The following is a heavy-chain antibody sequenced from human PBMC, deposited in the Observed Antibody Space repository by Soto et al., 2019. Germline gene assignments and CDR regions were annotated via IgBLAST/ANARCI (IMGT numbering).Heavy chain of an antibody. Sequence: LILSCTASGFTFGYYAMSWFRQAPGKGLEWVGFIRSKAYGGTTGYAASVEDRFTISRDDSKSIAYLQMNSLKTEDTAVYYCTRPYYYDSTGYQRYWGQGTLVTVSS. CDR1: GFTFGYYA. CDR3: TRPYYYDSTGYQRY. V-gene: IGHV3-49*03. J-gene: IGHJ4*02. D-gene: IGHD3-22*01. CDR2: IRSKAYGGTT.